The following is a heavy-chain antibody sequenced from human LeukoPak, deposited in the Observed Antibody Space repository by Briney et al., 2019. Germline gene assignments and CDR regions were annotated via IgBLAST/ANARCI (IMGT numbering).Heavy chain of an antibody. J-gene: IGHJ3*02. CDR3: ARRDGYGAYDI. CDR2: IYPGDSDT. CDR1: GSIFTSYW. V-gene: IGHV5-51*01. Sequence: GESLQISSQGSGSIFTSYWIGWVRQMPGKGLEWMGIIYPGDSDTRYSPSFEGQVTISAYKSISTASLQWSSPKVSDTAMYYCARRDGYGAYDIWGQGTMVTVSS. D-gene: IGHD5-24*01.